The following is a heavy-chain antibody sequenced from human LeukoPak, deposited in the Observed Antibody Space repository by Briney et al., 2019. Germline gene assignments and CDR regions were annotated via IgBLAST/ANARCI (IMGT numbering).Heavy chain of an antibody. D-gene: IGHD3-16*01. CDR1: GFSVSSIY. J-gene: IGHJ4*02. CDR3: AKGMCDSVGYFDY. CDR2: IYGGGST. Sequence: TGGSLRLCCAFPGFSVSSIYMMWVRRAPGKGLEWVSLIYGGGSTYYADSVKGRFTISRDNSKNTLYIQMNSLRAEDTAVYYCAKGMCDSVGYFDYRGQGTLVTVSS. V-gene: IGHV3-53*01.